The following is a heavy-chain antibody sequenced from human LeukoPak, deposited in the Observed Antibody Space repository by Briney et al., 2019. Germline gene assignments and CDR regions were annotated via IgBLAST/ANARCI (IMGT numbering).Heavy chain of an antibody. CDR2: FDPEDGET. CDR1: GYTLTELS. J-gene: IGHJ5*02. Sequence: GASVKVSCKVSGYTLTELSMHWVRQAPGKGLEWMGGFDPEDGETIYAQKFQGRVTMTEDTSTDTAYMELSSLRSEDTAVYYCATASTRDTYNWFDPWAREPWSPSPQ. D-gene: IGHD5-24*01. CDR3: ATASTRDTYNWFDP. V-gene: IGHV1-24*01.